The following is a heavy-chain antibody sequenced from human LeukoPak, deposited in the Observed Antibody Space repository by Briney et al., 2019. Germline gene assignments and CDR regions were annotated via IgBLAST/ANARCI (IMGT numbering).Heavy chain of an antibody. J-gene: IGHJ4*02. Sequence: GASVKVSCKASGYTFTSYGISWVRQAPGQGLEWMGWINAYNGNTNYAQMLQGRITMTTDTSTSTAYMELRSLRTDDTAVYYCARVSGPLRFGPNDYWGQGTQVTVSS. V-gene: IGHV1-18*01. CDR2: INAYNGNT. CDR1: GYTFTSYG. CDR3: ARVSGPLRFGPNDY. D-gene: IGHD5-12*01.